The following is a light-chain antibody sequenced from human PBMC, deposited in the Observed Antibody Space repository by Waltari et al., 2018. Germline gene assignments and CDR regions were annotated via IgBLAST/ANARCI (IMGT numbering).Light chain of an antibody. CDR3: GSWDSSLSLV. V-gene: IGLV1-51*02. CDR1: SSNIGYNF. CDR2: ENN. Sequence: QSVLTQPPSLSAAPGQKVTISCSGSSSNIGYNFVSWYQQFPGTAPKLLIYENNKRPSGIPDRFSGSKYGTSGTLVITGVQTGDEADYYCGSWDSSLSLVFGGGTKLSVL. J-gene: IGLJ2*01.